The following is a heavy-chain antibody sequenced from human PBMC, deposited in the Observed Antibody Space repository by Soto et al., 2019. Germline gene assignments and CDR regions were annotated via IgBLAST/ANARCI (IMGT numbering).Heavy chain of an antibody. J-gene: IGHJ4*02. D-gene: IGHD3-10*01. CDR3: ARSYGAGYRAFDY. V-gene: IGHV1-69*02. CDR2: INPILSMS. CDR1: GDTFTFYS. Sequence: QVQLVQSGAEVKKPGSSVRVSCKASGDTFTFYSINWVRQAPGLGLEWMGRINPILSMSNYAQRFQGRVTMTADKSTSTAYMETSSLRSEETAVYYCARSYGAGYRAFDYWGQGALVTVSS.